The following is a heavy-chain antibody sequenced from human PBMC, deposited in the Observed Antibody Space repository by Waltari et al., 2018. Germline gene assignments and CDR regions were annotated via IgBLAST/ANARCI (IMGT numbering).Heavy chain of an antibody. CDR1: GGTFSSYA. J-gene: IGHJ4*02. CDR2: IIPIVGTA. D-gene: IGHD1-26*01. CDR3: ARDPPLYSGSKPGLDY. V-gene: IGHV1-69*13. Sequence: QVQLVQSGAEVKKPGSSVKVSCKASGGTFSSYAISWVRQAPGQGLEWMGGIIPIVGTANDAQKCQGRGTITADESTSTAYMELSSLRSEDTAVYYCARDPPLYSGSKPGLDYWGQGTLVTVSS.